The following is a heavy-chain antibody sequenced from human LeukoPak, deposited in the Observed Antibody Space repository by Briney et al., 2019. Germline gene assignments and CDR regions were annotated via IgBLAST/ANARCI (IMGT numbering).Heavy chain of an antibody. CDR3: ARGDYGRGDP. CDR1: GYSFTAYY. Sequence: ASVKVSCKASGYSFTAYYIHWVRQAPGQGLEWMGLINPNTGVTKFAQKFHGRVTMSRDTSIRTAYMELNRLTSDDSAVYYCARGDYGRGDPWGQGSLVTVSA. V-gene: IGHV1-2*06. D-gene: IGHD4-17*01. CDR2: INPNTGVT. J-gene: IGHJ5*02.